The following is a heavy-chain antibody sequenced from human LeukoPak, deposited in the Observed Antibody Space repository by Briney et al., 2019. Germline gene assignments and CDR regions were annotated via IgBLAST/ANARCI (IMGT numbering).Heavy chain of an antibody. V-gene: IGHV4-59*08. CDR3: ARHSRLDKSSLSWADY. Sequence: SETLSLTCTVSGDSISTYYWSWIRQPPGKGLEWIGYIYYSGTTNYNPSLKSRVTISVDTSKNQFSLKLSSVTAADTAVYYCARHSRLDKSSLSWADYWGQGTLVTVSS. CDR2: IYYSGTT. J-gene: IGHJ4*02. CDR1: GDSISTYY. D-gene: IGHD2-2*03.